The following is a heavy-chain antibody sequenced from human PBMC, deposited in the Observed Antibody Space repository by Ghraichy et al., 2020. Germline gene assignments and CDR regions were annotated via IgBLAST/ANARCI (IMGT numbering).Heavy chain of an antibody. V-gene: IGHV3-74*01. J-gene: IGHJ5*01. Sequence: GGSLRLSCAASGFSLRNYWMHWVRQAPGKGLVWGSRINPDGSITDYADFVKGRFTISRDNAKNTLYLQVNSLRGEDTAVYFCAGGVARYTYGTSLASWGQGTLVTLSS. CDR2: INPDGSIT. CDR3: AGGVARYTYGTSLAS. CDR1: GFSLRNYW. D-gene: IGHD5-18*01.